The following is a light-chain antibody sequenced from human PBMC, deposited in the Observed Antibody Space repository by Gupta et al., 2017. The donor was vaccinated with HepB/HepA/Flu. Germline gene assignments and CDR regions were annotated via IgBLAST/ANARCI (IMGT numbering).Light chain of an antibody. CDR3: KQHDKWPLT. CDR1: QNVGNY. J-gene: IGKJ4*01. V-gene: IGKV3-11*01. Sequence: EIVLTQSPGTLSLSPGERATLSCRTSQNVGNYLAWYQQKPGQAPRLLMHDTSDRATGIPARFSGSGSGTDCTLTISSLEPEDVAVYYCKQHDKWPLTFGGGTRVDIK. CDR2: DTS.